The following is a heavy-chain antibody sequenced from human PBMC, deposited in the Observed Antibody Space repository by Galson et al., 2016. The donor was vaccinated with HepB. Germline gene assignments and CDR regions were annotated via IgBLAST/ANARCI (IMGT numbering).Heavy chain of an antibody. CDR3: AKSPPVNMAVPYFDY. Sequence: SLRLSCAASGFTFSTSAMSWVRQAPGKGLEWVSTFSGSGGSTYYADSVKGRFTISRDNSKNTLYLQMNTLRAEDTAVYYFAKSPPVNMAVPYFDYWGRGTLVTVSS. CDR1: GFTFSTSA. CDR2: FSGSGGST. V-gene: IGHV3-23*01. J-gene: IGHJ4*02. D-gene: IGHD6-19*01.